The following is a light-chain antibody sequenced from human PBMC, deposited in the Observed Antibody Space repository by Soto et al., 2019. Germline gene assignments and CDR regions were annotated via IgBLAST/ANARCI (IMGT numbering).Light chain of an antibody. V-gene: IGKV3-20*01. Sequence: EIVLTQSPGTLSLSPGERATLSCRASQSVSSHLAWYQQKPGQAPRLLIYDASNRATGIPDRFSGSGSGTDFTLTISRLEPEDFAVYYCQHYGSLVLTFGGGTKVEIK. J-gene: IGKJ4*01. CDR2: DAS. CDR1: QSVSSH. CDR3: QHYGSLVLT.